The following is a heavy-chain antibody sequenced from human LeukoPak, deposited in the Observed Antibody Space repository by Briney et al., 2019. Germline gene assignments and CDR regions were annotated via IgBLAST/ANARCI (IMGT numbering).Heavy chain of an antibody. CDR1: GYSISSGYY. J-gene: IGHJ4*02. CDR2: IYQRGRT. CDR3: ARDRMYYDSSGYHYEAYHFDY. V-gene: IGHV4-38-2*02. Sequence: SLTCAVSGYSISSGYYWGWIRQPPGKGLEWIGSIYQRGRTYYNPSLKSRVTISVDTSKNQFSLKLSSVTAADTAVYYCARDRMYYDSSGYHYEAYHFDYWGQGTLVSVS. D-gene: IGHD3-22*01.